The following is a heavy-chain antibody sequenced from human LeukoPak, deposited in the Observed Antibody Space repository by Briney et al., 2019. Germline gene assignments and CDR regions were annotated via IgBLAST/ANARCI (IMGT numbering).Heavy chain of an antibody. CDR1: GFTFSSYA. V-gene: IGHV3-23*01. J-gene: IGHJ4*02. D-gene: IGHD3-16*02. CDR3: AKDPGGGSSSDYVWGSYREYYFDY. Sequence: GGSLRLSCAASGFTFSSYAMSWVRQAPGKGLEWVSAISGSGGSTYYADSVKGRFSISRDNSKNTLYLQMNSLRAEDTAVYYCAKDPGGGSSSDYVWGSYREYYFDYWGQGTLVTVSS. CDR2: ISGSGGST.